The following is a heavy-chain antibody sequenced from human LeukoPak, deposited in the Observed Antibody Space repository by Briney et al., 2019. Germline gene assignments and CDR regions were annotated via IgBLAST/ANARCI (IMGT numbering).Heavy chain of an antibody. D-gene: IGHD6-13*01. J-gene: IGHJ4*02. V-gene: IGHV4-34*01. CDR3: ATRSSWKTFDY. CDR1: GGSFSGYY. Sequence: SETLSLTCAVYGGSFSGYYWSWIRQPPGKGLEWIGEINHSGSTNYNPPLKSRVTISVDTSKNQFSLKLSSVTAADTAVYYCATRSSWKTFDYWGQGTLVTVSS. CDR2: INHSGST.